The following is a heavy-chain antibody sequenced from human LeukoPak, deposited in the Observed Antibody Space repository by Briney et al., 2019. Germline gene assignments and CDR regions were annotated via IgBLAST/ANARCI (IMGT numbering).Heavy chain of an antibody. CDR3: AAAYVDTAMGGIDY. J-gene: IGHJ4*02. CDR2: IVIGSGNT. CDR1: GFTFTSSA. Sequence: GASVKVSCKASGFTFTSSAVQWVRQARGQRLEWIGWIVIGSGNTNYAQKFQERVTITRDMSTSTAYMELSSLRSEDTAVYYCAAAYVDTAMGGIDYWGQGTLVTVSS. V-gene: IGHV1-58*01. D-gene: IGHD5-18*01.